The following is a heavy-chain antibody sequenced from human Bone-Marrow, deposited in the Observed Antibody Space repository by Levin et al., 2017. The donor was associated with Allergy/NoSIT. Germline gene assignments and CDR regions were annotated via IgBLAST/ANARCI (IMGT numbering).Heavy chain of an antibody. Sequence: SETLSLTCTVSGGSISSGDYYWNWIRQHPGKGLEWIGYIYYSGSTFYSPSLTSRVIISLDMSENQFSLRLTSETAADTTVYYCARGIITMTVFDAFGIWGQGTMVTVSS. CDR1: GGSISSGDYY. CDR2: IYYSGST. J-gene: IGHJ3*02. V-gene: IGHV4-31*03. CDR3: ARGIITMTVFDAFGI. D-gene: IGHD3-22*01.